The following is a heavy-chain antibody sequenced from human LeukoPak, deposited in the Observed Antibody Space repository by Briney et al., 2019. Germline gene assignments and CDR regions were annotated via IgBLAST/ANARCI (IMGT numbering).Heavy chain of an antibody. J-gene: IGHJ4*02. Sequence: PGGSLRLSCAASGFTFSSYSLNWVRQALGKGLEWVSFISSSSITIYYADSVKGRFTISRDNAEKSLYLQMNSLRAEDTAVYYCARDRGGSYSAIDYWGQGTLVTVSS. CDR1: GFTFSSYS. D-gene: IGHD2-15*01. CDR2: ISSSSITI. CDR3: ARDRGGSYSAIDY. V-gene: IGHV3-48*04.